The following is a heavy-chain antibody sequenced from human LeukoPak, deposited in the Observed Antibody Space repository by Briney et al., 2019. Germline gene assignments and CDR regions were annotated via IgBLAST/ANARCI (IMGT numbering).Heavy chain of an antibody. J-gene: IGHJ4*02. CDR2: IYYSGST. Sequence: NPSETLSLTCTVSGGSISSSNFYWGWIRQPPGKGLEWIGSIYYSGSTYYNPSLKSRVTISVDTSKNQFSLKLSSVTAADTAVYYCARHARGWYPPSALFDYWGQGTLVTVSS. V-gene: IGHV4-39*01. D-gene: IGHD6-19*01. CDR1: GGSISSSNFY. CDR3: ARHARGWYPPSALFDY.